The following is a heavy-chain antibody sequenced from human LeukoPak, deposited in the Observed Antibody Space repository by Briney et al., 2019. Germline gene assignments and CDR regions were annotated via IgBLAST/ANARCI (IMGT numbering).Heavy chain of an antibody. Sequence: PSETLSLTCTVSGGSVNNGSYYWSWIRQPPGKGLEWIAYIYYTGSTKYNLSLKSRITVSVDASTNQFSLKLSSVTAADTAVYYCARHGAYQLLDNWFDPWGQGTLVTVSS. J-gene: IGHJ5*02. D-gene: IGHD2-2*01. V-gene: IGHV4-61*01. CDR2: IYYTGST. CDR1: GGSVNNGSYY. CDR3: ARHGAYQLLDNWFDP.